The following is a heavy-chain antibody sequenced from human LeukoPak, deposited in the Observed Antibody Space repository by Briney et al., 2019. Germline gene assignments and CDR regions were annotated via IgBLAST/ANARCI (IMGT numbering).Heavy chain of an antibody. J-gene: IGHJ4*02. D-gene: IGHD5-18*01. CDR3: GREDKRYTYGDC. Sequence: PGGSLRLSCATSGFTFSSHWMHWVRQAPGKGMVWVSRINSDGSSTSYAESVKGRFTISRDNAKNTLYLQMNSLKAEDTAVYFCGREDKRYTYGDCWGQGTLVTVSS. V-gene: IGHV3-74*01. CDR2: INSDGSST. CDR1: GFTFSSHW.